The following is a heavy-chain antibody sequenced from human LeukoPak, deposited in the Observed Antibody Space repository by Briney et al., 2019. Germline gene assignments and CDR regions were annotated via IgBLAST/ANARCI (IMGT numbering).Heavy chain of an antibody. J-gene: IGHJ4*02. V-gene: IGHV3-21*01. CDR1: GFTFSSYS. CDR2: ISSSSSYI. D-gene: IGHD5/OR15-5a*01. Sequence: PGGSLRLSCAASGFTFSSYSMNRVRQAPGKGLEWVSSISSSSSYIYYAASVKGRFTISRDNAKNSLYLQMNSLRAEDTAVYYCAYVYGEVYYWGQGTLVTVSS. CDR3: AYVYGEVYY.